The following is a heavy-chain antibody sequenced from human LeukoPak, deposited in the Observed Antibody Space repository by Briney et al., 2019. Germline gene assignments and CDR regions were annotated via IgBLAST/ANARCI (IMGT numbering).Heavy chain of an antibody. CDR3: ARDPGVGATLNWFAP. D-gene: IGHD1-26*01. V-gene: IGHV1-46*01. Sequence: ASVKVSCKASGYTFTSYAMNLVRQAPGQGLEWMGIINPSGGSTSYAQKFPGRVTMTSDMSTSTVYMELSSLRSGDTAVYYCARDPGVGATLNWFAPWDQGTLVTVSS. J-gene: IGHJ5*02. CDR1: GYTFTSYA. CDR2: INPSGGST.